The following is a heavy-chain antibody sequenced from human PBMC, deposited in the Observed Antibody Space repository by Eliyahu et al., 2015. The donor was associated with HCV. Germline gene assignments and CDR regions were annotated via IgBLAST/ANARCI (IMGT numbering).Heavy chain of an antibody. CDR3: ARGQGSSSDYGSY. V-gene: IGHV1-18*01. CDR1: GYTFTSYG. J-gene: IGHJ4*02. D-gene: IGHD6-6*01. CDR2: ISAYNGNT. Sequence: QVQLVQSGAEVKKPGAXXKVSCKASGYTFTSYGIXWVRQAPXQGLEWXGWISAYNGNTXXAQKXQGRVTMTTDTSTSTVYMELRSLRSDDTAVYYCARGQGSSSDYGSYWGQGTLVTVSS.